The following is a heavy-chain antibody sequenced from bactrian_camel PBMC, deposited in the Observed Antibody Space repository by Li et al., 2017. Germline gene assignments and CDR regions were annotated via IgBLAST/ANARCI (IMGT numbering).Heavy chain of an antibody. D-gene: IGHD2*01. V-gene: IGHV3S40*01. CDR2: ISSAPDST. Sequence: VQLVESGGGLVQPGGSLRPSCAPSGFTLSSIDMMWVRQAPGKGLEWVSVISSAPDSTTYADSVKGRFTISRDSAENTLYLQMSSLKTEDTTVYYCATEGYACYSGPWSYTLGCRRFAYWGQGTQVTVS. CDR1: GFTLSSID. J-gene: IGHJ6*01. CDR3: ATEGYACYSGPWSYTLGCRRFAY.